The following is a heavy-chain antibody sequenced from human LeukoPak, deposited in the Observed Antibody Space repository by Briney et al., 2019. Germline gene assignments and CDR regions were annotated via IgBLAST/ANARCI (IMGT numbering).Heavy chain of an antibody. CDR1: GGTFSSFT. CDR2: VIPIFGIA. CDR3: ETERGGVPAAGVDAFDT. V-gene: IGHV1-69*01. J-gene: IGHJ3*02. Sequence: ASVTVSCKASGGTFSSFTISWVRQAPGQGLQWMGGVIPIFGIANYAQKFQGRVTRTSDESKSTAYMELNDLRSEDTAFYYCETERGGVPAAGVDAFDTWGRGTLITVSS. D-gene: IGHD2-2*01.